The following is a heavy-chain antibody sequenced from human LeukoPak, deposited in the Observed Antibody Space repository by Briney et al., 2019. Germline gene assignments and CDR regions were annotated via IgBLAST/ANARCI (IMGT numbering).Heavy chain of an antibody. D-gene: IGHD2/OR15-2a*01. Sequence: SQTLSLTCTVSGGSISSGSYYWSWLRQPAGTGLEWIGRIYSSGSTNYNPSLKSRVTISVDTSENQFSLKLSSVTATDTAVYYCARDFLPSSYYYYYGMDVWGQGATVTVSS. CDR3: ARDFLPSSYYYYYGMDV. CDR1: GGSISSGSYY. CDR2: IYSSGST. J-gene: IGHJ6*02. V-gene: IGHV4-61*02.